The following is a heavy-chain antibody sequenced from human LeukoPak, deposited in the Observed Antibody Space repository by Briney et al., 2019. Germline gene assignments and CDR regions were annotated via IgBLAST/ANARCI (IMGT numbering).Heavy chain of an antibody. D-gene: IGHD3-10*01. CDR1: GFTFSSYW. Sequence: PGGSLRLSCAASGFTFSSYWMSWVRQAPGKGLEWVANIEQDGSEKYYVDSVKGRFTISGDNAKNSLYLQMNSLRAEDTAVYYCAEGGVYPFYYSYWGQGTLVTVSS. CDR2: IEQDGSEK. CDR3: AEGGVYPFYYSY. V-gene: IGHV3-7*01. J-gene: IGHJ4*02.